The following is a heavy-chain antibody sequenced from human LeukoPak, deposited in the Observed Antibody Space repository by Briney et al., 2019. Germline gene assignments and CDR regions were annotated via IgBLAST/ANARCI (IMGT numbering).Heavy chain of an antibody. J-gene: IGHJ6*04. D-gene: IGHD2-2*03. V-gene: IGHV3-21*01. CDR1: GFTFSSYS. CDR2: ISSSSSYI. CDR3: ARGGYCSSTSCYEAMDV. Sequence: GGSLRLSCAASGFTFSSYSMNWVRQAPGKGLEWVSSISSSSSYIYYADSVKGRFTISRDNAKNSLYLQMNSLRAEDTAVYYCARGGYCSSTSCYEAMDVWGKGTTVTISS.